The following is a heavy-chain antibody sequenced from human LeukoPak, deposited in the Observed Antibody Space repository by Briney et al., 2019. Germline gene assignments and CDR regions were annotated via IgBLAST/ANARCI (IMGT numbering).Heavy chain of an antibody. V-gene: IGHV3-30*02. CDR3: AKDLLLMMTFGGVTDY. CDR1: GFTFSTYG. Sequence: PGGSLRLSCAASGFTFSTYGMHWVRQTPGMGLEWVAFIRHDGSNKYYSDSVKGRFTISRDNSKNTLCVQMNSLRAEDTAVYYCAKDLLLMMTFGGVTDYWGQGTLVTVSS. D-gene: IGHD3-16*01. J-gene: IGHJ4*02. CDR2: IRHDGSNK.